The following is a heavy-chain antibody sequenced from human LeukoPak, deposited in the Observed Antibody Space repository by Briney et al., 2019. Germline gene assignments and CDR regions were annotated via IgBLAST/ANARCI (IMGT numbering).Heavy chain of an antibody. Sequence: GGSLRLSCAASGFTFSSYAMSWVRQAPGKGLEWVSAISGSGGSTYYADSVKGRFTISRDSSKNTLYLQMNSLRAEDTAVYYCARDSSDIRSLIAHWGQGTLVTVSS. J-gene: IGHJ1*01. CDR3: ARDSSDIRSLIAH. D-gene: IGHD2-15*01. CDR1: GFTFSSYA. CDR2: ISGSGGST. V-gene: IGHV3-23*01.